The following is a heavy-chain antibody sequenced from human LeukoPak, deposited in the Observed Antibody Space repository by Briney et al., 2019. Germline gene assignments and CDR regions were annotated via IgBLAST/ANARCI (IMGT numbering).Heavy chain of an antibody. Sequence: SETLSLTCTVSGGSISSYYWSWIRQPPGKGLEWIGEINHSGSTNYNPSLKSRVTISVDTSKNQFSLKLSSVTAADTAVYYCARGGYSGYDPFTRQTYYYYYYMDVWGKGTTVTISS. CDR2: INHSGST. CDR3: ARGGYSGYDPFTRQTYYYYYYMDV. J-gene: IGHJ6*03. CDR1: GGSISSYY. D-gene: IGHD5-12*01. V-gene: IGHV4-34*01.